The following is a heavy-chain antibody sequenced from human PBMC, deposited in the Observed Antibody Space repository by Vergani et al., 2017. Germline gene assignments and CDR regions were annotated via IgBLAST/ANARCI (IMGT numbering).Heavy chain of an antibody. CDR1: GGSFNTYY. V-gene: IGHV4-59*13. D-gene: IGHD3-9*01. CDR2: IYSTGST. J-gene: IGHJ6*02. Sequence: QVQLEESGPGLVKPSENLSLTCTVSGGSFNTYYWSWIRQSPGKGLEWIGYIYSTGSTNYNPSLNSRVTMSVDTSKNQFSLKLRSVTAADTAVYFCARVMYRDEASTGYRLEWMDIWGQGTTVTISS. CDR3: ARVMYRDEASTGYRLEWMDI.